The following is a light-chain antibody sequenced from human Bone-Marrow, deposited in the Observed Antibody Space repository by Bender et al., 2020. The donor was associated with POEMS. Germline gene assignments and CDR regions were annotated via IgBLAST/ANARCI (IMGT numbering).Light chain of an antibody. Sequence: QSALTQPASVSGSPGQSITISCTGTSSDVGNFDLVSWYQQHPGKAPKLLIYGDTKRPSGVSDHFSGSKSGNTASLTISGLQADDEADYYCCSYTTSDTYVFGGGTTATVL. J-gene: IGLJ1*01. CDR3: CSYTTSDTYV. V-gene: IGLV2-14*02. CDR2: GDT. CDR1: SSDVGNFDL.